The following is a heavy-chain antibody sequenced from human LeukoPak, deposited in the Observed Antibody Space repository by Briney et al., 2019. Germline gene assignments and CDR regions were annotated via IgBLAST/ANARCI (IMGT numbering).Heavy chain of an antibody. V-gene: IGHV3-48*04. Sequence: GGSLRLSCAASGFTFSSYSMNWVRQAPGKGLEWLSYISGSSSTIYYADSVKGRFTISRDNAKNSLYLRMNSLRAEDTAVYFCARESLGYCSGSTCYYFFMDFWGKGTTVTVSS. CDR1: GFTFSSYS. D-gene: IGHD2-15*01. CDR3: ARESLGYCSGSTCYYFFMDF. CDR2: ISGSSSTI. J-gene: IGHJ6*03.